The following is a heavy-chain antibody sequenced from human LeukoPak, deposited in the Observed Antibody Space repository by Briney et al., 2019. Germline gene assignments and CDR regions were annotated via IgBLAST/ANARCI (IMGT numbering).Heavy chain of an antibody. CDR3: AKRQGDSSGYYDFKY. D-gene: IGHD3-22*01. CDR1: GFMFSACG. V-gene: IGHV3-23*01. CDR2: ISGSGSTT. Sequence: GGSLRLSCEASGFMFSACGMTWVRQAPGKGLEWVSAISGSGSTTYYADSVKGRFTISRDNSKNMLSLQMNSLRAEDTAVYYCAKRQGDSSGYYDFKYWGQGTLVTVSA. J-gene: IGHJ4*02.